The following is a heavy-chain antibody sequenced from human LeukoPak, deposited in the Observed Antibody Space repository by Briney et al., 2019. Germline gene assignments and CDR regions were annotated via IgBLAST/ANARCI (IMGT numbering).Heavy chain of an antibody. CDR3: TKRFSEYYYYYMDV. CDR1: GFTFSSYN. D-gene: IGHD3-10*01. Sequence: GGSLRLSCAASGFTFSSYNMNWVRQAPGKGLEWVSAISGSGGSTYYADSVKGRFTISRDNSKNTLYLQMNSLRAEDTAVYYCTKRFSEYYYYYMDVWGKGTTVTISS. V-gene: IGHV3-23*01. J-gene: IGHJ6*03. CDR2: ISGSGGST.